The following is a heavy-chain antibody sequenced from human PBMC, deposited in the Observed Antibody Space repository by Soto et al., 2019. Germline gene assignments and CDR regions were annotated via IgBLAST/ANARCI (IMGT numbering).Heavy chain of an antibody. CDR3: ATSRPTSIAVAGGEYYYGMDV. J-gene: IGHJ6*02. CDR1: GGSFSGYY. V-gene: IGHV4-34*01. D-gene: IGHD6-19*01. Sequence: PSETLSLTCAVYGGSFSGYYWSWIRQPPGKGLEWIGEINHSGSTNYNPSLKSRVTISVDTSKNQFSLKLSSVTAADTAVYYCATSRPTSIAVAGGEYYYGMDVWGQGTTVTVAS. CDR2: INHSGST.